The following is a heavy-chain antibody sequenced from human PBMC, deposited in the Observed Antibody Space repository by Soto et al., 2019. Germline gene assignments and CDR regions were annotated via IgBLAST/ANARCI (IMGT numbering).Heavy chain of an antibody. D-gene: IGHD3-9*01. Sequence: QVQLVQSGAEVKKPGASVKVSCQASGYTFTTSTMHWVRQAPGQRLEWMGWINAGNGHTKYSQKFQGRVTITRDTSASPAYMELSSLTSEDTAVFYCARGSGKIIKYYALVPGYSAPGCDYCGQGTLVSVSS. CDR2: INAGNGHT. CDR1: GYTFTTST. J-gene: IGHJ4*02. V-gene: IGHV1-3*01. CDR3: ARGSGKIIKYYALVPGYSAPGCDY.